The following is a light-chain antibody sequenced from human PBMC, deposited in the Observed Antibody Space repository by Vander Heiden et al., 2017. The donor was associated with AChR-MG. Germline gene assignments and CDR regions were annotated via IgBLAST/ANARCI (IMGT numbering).Light chain of an antibody. V-gene: IGLV3-21*04. CDR1: NIGSKS. Sequence: SYLLTQTPSVSVAPGKTARVTCGGNNIGSKSVHWYQQKPGQAPVMVIYYDKDRPSGIPERFSGSKSGNTATLTISRVEVGDEADYYCQVWDGDSEHWVFGGGTTVTVL. CDR2: YDK. J-gene: IGLJ3*02. CDR3: QVWDGDSEHWV.